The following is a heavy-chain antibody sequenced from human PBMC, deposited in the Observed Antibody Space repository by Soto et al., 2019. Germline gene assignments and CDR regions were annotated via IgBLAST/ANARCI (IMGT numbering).Heavy chain of an antibody. Sequence: SETLSLTCGVSGDSITTYKWWTWVRQTPGRGLEWIGEIYDSGNTRYNPSLRSRVTISKDTSKNQLSLKLNSVTVADTAVYYCATCQLGEYYYAMDMWGQGTTVTVSS. CDR3: ATCQLGEYYYAMDM. D-gene: IGHD7-27*01. CDR1: GDSITTYKW. CDR2: IYDSGNT. J-gene: IGHJ6*02. V-gene: IGHV4-4*02.